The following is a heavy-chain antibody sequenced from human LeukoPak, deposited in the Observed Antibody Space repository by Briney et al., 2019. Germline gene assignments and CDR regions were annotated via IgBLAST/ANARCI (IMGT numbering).Heavy chain of an antibody. D-gene: IGHD3-10*01. CDR1: GFTFSSYV. V-gene: IGHV3-23*01. Sequence: PGGSLRLSCAASGFTFSSYVMNWVRQAPGKGLEWVSAISATGGSAYYADSVKGRFTISRDNSKNTLYLQMNSLRAEDTAVYYCAKDLSVVRYGSGYFDYWGQGTLVTVSS. J-gene: IGHJ4*02. CDR3: AKDLSVVRYGSGYFDY. CDR2: ISATGGSA.